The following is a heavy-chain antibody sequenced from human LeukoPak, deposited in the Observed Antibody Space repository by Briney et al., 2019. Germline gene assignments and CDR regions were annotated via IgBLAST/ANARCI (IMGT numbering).Heavy chain of an antibody. CDR1: GFTLSNYP. V-gene: IGHV3-23*01. CDR3: ATDGRNRGVMAMDV. CDR2: IGEEKSGSWT. Sequence: QAGGSLRLSCAASGFTLSNYPMGWVRQAPVKGLEWLSAIGEEKSGSWTKSADSVKGRFTISRDNSENTGYLQIISLRLEDTAVYYCATDGRNRGVMAMDVWGQGTTVTVSS. J-gene: IGHJ6*02. D-gene: IGHD3-10*01.